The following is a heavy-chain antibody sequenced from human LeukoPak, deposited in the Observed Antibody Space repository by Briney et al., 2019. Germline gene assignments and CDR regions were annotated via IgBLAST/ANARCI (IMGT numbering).Heavy chain of an antibody. CDR1: GFNFRSYA. Sequence: GGSLRLSCAASGFNFRSYAMTWVRQAPGKGLEWVSTISGRGDSTYYADSVKGRFTMSRDNSENTFYLQMNSLRAEDTAVYYCEKRSPGYYCDHWGQGILVTVSS. D-gene: IGHD3-9*01. CDR2: ISGRGDST. V-gene: IGHV3-23*01. CDR3: EKRSPGYYCDH. J-gene: IGHJ4*02.